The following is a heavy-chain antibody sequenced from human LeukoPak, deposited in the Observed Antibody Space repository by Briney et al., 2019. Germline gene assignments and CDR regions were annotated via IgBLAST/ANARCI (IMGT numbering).Heavy chain of an antibody. CDR3: ARAWQN. Sequence: GGSLRLSCAASGFGMTWVRQAPGKGLEWVSSISGSGGSTYYADSVKGRFTISRDNSKSTLYLQMNSLRAEDTAVYYCARAWQNWGQGTLVTVSS. CDR1: GFG. CDR2: ISGSGGST. J-gene: IGHJ4*02. V-gene: IGHV3-23*01.